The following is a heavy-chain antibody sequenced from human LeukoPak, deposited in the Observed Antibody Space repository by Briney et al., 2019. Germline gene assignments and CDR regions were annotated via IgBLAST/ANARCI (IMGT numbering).Heavy chain of an antibody. Sequence: SETLSLTCAVYGGSFSGYYWSWIRQPPGKGLEWIGEINHSGSTNYNPSLKSRVTISVDTSKNLFSLKLSSVTAADTAVYYCARALATYGDYGETTNLWGQGTLVTVSS. CDR1: GGSFSGYY. V-gene: IGHV4-34*01. J-gene: IGHJ4*02. CDR2: INHSGST. CDR3: ARALATYGDYGETTNL. D-gene: IGHD4-17*01.